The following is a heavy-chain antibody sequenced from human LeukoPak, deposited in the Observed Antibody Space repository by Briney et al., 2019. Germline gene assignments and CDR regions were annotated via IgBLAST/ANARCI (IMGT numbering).Heavy chain of an antibody. V-gene: IGHV4-59*01. CDR1: NGSINTYY. J-gene: IGHJ4*02. CDR3: ARVDSSGWYLGY. D-gene: IGHD6-19*01. Sequence: SETLSLTCTVSNGSINTYYWSWIRQPPGKGLEWIGYIYYNGSTNYNPSLKSRVTISVDTSKNQFSLKLSSVTAADTAVYYCARVDSSGWYLGYWGQGTLVTVSS. CDR2: IYYNGST.